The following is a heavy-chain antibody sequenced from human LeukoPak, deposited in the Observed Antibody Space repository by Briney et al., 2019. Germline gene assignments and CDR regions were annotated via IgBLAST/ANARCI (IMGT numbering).Heavy chain of an antibody. CDR2: ISGDGVST. Sequence: GGSLRLSCVPSGLPIADFAMHWVRQAPGKGLEWVSLISGDGVSTFYADSVKGRFSISRDNSKNSLSLEMNSLRTEDTAMYYCARESGKFDYWGQGTLVAVSS. CDR3: ARESGKFDY. CDR1: GLPIADFA. V-gene: IGHV3-43*02. J-gene: IGHJ4*02.